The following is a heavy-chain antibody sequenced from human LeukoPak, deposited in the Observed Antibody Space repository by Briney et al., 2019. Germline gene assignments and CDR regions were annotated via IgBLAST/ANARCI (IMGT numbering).Heavy chain of an antibody. V-gene: IGHV1-8*01. CDR3: ARGLRWRWLQSYFDY. D-gene: IGHD5-24*01. Sequence: ASVKVSCKASGYTFTSYDINWVRQATGQGLEWMGWMNPNSGNTGYAQKFQGRGTMTRNTSISTAYMELSSLRSEDTAVYYCARGLRWRWLQSYFDYWGQGTLVTVSS. CDR2: MNPNSGNT. CDR1: GYTFTSYD. J-gene: IGHJ4*02.